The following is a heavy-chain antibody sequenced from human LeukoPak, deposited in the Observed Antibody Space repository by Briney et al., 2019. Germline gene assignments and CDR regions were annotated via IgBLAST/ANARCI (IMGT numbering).Heavy chain of an antibody. CDR1: GYTFTSYY. CDR2: INPSGGST. D-gene: IGHD3-22*01. CDR3: ARDADYYDSSGYYFDY. V-gene: IGHV1-46*01. Sequence: GASVKVSCKASGYTFTSYYMHWVRQAPGQGLEWMGIINPSGGSTTYAQKFQGRVTMTTDTSTSTVYMELSSLRSEDTAVYYCARDADYYDSSGYYFDYWGQGTLVTVSS. J-gene: IGHJ4*02.